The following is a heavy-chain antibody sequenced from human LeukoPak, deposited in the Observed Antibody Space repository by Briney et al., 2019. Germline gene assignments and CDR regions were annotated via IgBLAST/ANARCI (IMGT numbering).Heavy chain of an antibody. V-gene: IGHV1-2*02. CDR3: ARDWGLSGSYYGFSDY. CDR2: ISPNTGGT. D-gene: IGHD3-10*01. Sequence: ASVKVSCKASGGTFSSYAISRVRLAPGQGLEWMGWISPNTGGTNYAQTFQGRVTMTRDTSISTAYMDLSRLTSDDTAVYYCARDWGLSGSYYGFSDYWGQGTLVTVSS. J-gene: IGHJ4*02. CDR1: GGTFSSYA.